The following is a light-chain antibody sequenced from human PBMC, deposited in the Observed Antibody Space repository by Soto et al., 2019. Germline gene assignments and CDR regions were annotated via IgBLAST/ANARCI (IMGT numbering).Light chain of an antibody. V-gene: IGKV3-20*01. CDR3: QHFGSSRGT. Sequence: EIVWTQSPGTLSLSPGERATLSCRASQSVDSSYLAWYHQRPGQAPRLLIYGASSRATGIPDRFSGSGSGTDFTLTISRLEPEDFAVYYWQHFGSSRGTFGQGTKVEIK. CDR1: QSVDSSY. J-gene: IGKJ1*01. CDR2: GAS.